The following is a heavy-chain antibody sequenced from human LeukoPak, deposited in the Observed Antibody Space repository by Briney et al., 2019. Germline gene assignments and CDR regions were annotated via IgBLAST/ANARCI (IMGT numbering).Heavy chain of an antibody. J-gene: IGHJ4*02. V-gene: IGHV3-7*01. CDR2: IEQDGSEK. Sequence: PGGSLRLSCAASGFTFSSYWMSWVRRAPGKGLEWVANIEQDGSEKYYVDSVKGRFTISRDNAKNSLYLQMNSLRAEDTAVYYCARSVDDYGDYEIDYWGQGTLVTVSS. CDR1: GFTFSSYW. D-gene: IGHD4-17*01. CDR3: ARSVDDYGDYEIDY.